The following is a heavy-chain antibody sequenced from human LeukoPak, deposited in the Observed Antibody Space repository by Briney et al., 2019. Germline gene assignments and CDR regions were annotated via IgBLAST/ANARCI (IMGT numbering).Heavy chain of an antibody. CDR3: ARVPISVAGSHTSYGMDV. J-gene: IGHJ6*02. D-gene: IGHD6-19*01. CDR2: MNPNSGNT. CDR1: GYTFTGYY. V-gene: IGHV1-8*02. Sequence: ASVKVSCKASGYTFTGYYMHWVRQAPGQGLEWMGWMNPNSGNTGYAQKFQGRVTMTRNTSISTAYMELSSLRSEDTAVYYCARVPISVAGSHTSYGMDVWGQGTTVTVSS.